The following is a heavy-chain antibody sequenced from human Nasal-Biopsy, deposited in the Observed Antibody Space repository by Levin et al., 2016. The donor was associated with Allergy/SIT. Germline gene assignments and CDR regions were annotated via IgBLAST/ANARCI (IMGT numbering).Heavy chain of an antibody. Sequence: GGSLRLSCAASGFTVSSNYMSWVRQAPGKGLEWLSLIYSGSATYYADSVKGRFTISRDNSMNTLYLQMNSLRAEDTAMYYCARSPIVAPAAMFAWGQGTLVTVSS. CDR2: IYSGSAT. D-gene: IGHD2-2*01. CDR3: ARSPIVAPAAMFA. J-gene: IGHJ4*02. CDR1: GFTVSSNY. V-gene: IGHV3-53*01.